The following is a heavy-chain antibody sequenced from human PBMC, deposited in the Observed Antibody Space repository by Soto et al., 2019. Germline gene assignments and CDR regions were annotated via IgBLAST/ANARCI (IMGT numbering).Heavy chain of an antibody. Sequence: QITLKESGPTLVKPTQTLTLTCTLSGFSLSTSGVGVGWIRQPPGKALEWLALMYWDDDKRYSPFLKSRLTITKETSKNQLVLTLTNMDPVDTATYYCAHKGDGYRGFKSWGQGTLVTVSS. CDR2: MYWDDDK. CDR1: GFSLSTSGVG. D-gene: IGHD5-12*01. V-gene: IGHV2-5*02. CDR3: AHKGDGYRGFKS. J-gene: IGHJ5*01.